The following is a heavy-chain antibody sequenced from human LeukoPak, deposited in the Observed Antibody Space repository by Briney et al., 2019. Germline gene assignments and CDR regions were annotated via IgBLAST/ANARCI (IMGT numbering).Heavy chain of an antibody. V-gene: IGHV3-7*05. CDR1: GFTFSSYA. CDR2: IKQDGSEK. D-gene: IGHD3-22*01. Sequence: PGGSLRLSCAASGFTFSSYAMSWVRQAPGKGLEWVANIKQDGSEKYYVDSVKGRFTISRDNAKNSLYLQMNSLRAEDTAVYYCAREVTMIVVVDNYFDYWGQGTLVTVSS. J-gene: IGHJ4*02. CDR3: AREVTMIVVVDNYFDY.